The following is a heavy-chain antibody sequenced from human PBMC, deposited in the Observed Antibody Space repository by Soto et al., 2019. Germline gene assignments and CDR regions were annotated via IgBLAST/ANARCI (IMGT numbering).Heavy chain of an antibody. Sequence: QVQLVESGGGLAKPGGSLRLSCAGSGFTFSDHYMSWIRQAPGKGLEWISYINPSGTYTHYADSVKGRFTISRDNAENSLYLQMNSLRAEDTALYFCARGHHSMDVWGQGATVTVSS. CDR3: ARGHHSMDV. CDR1: GFTFSDHY. CDR2: INPSGTYT. J-gene: IGHJ6*02. V-gene: IGHV3-11*06.